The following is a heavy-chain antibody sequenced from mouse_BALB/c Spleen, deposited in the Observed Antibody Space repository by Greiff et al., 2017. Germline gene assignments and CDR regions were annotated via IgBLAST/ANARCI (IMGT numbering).Heavy chain of an antibody. V-gene: IGHV14-4*02. CDR2: IDPENGDT. CDR3: NANYYGSSYDAMDY. CDR1: GFNFKDYY. D-gene: IGHD1-1*01. J-gene: IGHJ4*01. Sequence: EVKLVESGAELVRSGASVKLSCTASGFNFKDYYMHWVKQRPEQGLEWIGWIDPENGDTEYTPKFQGKATMTADTSSKTAYLQLSSLTSEDTAVYYCNANYYGSSYDAMDYWGQGTSVTVSS.